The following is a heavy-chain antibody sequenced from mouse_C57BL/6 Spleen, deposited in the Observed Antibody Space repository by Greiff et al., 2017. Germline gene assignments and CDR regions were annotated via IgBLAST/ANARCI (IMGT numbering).Heavy chain of an antibody. V-gene: IGHV2-2*01. CDR2: IWSGGST. D-gene: IGHD2-4*01. CDR3: ARKGDYDRGLDY. Sequence: VQLQESGPGLVQPSQSLSITCTVSGFSLTSYGVHWVRQSPGTGLEWLGVIWSGGSTDYNAAFISRLSISKDNSKSQVFFKMNSLQADDTAIYYCARKGDYDRGLDYWGQGTTLTVSS. J-gene: IGHJ2*01. CDR1: GFSLTSYG.